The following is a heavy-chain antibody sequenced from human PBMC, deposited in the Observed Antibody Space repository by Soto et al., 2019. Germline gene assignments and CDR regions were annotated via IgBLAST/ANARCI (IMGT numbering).Heavy chain of an antibody. CDR3: ARDSEYCSVGSCQIMGAIDY. CDR2: IIPMLAIA. Sequence: QVQLVQSGAEVKKPGSSVKVSCKASGGTFSSYTISWVRQAPGPGLEWMGRIIPMLAIATYAEKFQGRVTINAEKTTCTAYMELSSLRSEDTPVYYCARDSEYCSVGSCQIMGAIDYWGEGTLVTISS. CDR1: GGTFSSYT. J-gene: IGHJ4*02. D-gene: IGHD2-15*01. V-gene: IGHV1-69*08.